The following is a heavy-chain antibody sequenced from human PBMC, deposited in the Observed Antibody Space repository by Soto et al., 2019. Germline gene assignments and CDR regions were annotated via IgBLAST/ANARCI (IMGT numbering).Heavy chain of an antibody. Sequence: SVKVSCKASGFTFTSSAVQWVRQARGQRLEWIGWIVVGSGNTNYAQKFQERVTITRDMSTSTAYMELSSLRSEDTAVYYCAALWGHEESSSTSCPVDAFDIWGQGTMVTVSS. V-gene: IGHV1-58*01. D-gene: IGHD2-2*01. CDR2: IVVGSGNT. CDR1: GFTFTSSA. J-gene: IGHJ3*02. CDR3: AALWGHEESSSTSCPVDAFDI.